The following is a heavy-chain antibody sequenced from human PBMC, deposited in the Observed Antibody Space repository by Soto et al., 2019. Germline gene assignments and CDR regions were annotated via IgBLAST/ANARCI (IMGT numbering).Heavy chain of an antibody. Sequence: GASVKVSCKASGYTFTSYGISWVRQAPGQGLEWMGWISAYNGNTNYAQKLQGRVTMTTDTSTSTAYMELRSLRSDDTAVYYCARVLNDILTGYLFDYWGQGSLVTVSS. CDR2: ISAYNGNT. J-gene: IGHJ4*02. D-gene: IGHD3-9*01. CDR1: GYTFTSYG. V-gene: IGHV1-18*01. CDR3: ARVLNDILTGYLFDY.